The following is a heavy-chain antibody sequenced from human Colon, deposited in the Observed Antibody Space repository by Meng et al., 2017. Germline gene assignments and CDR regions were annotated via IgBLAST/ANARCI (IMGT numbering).Heavy chain of an antibody. CDR1: GYSFSSYW. J-gene: IGHJ4*02. D-gene: IGHD4-23*01. V-gene: IGHV5-51*01. Sequence: GGSLRLSCKGSGYSFSSYWIAWVRQMPGNGLEWMGIIYPGDSDTIYSPSFRGQVTISADKSVTTAYLQWSSLKASDTAMYYCARTDYDGNSYFDYWGQGTPVTVSS. CDR2: IYPGDSDT. CDR3: ARTDYDGNSYFDY.